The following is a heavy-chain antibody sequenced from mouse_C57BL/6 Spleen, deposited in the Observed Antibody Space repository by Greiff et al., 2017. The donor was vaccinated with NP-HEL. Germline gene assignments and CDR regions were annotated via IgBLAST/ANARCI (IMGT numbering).Heavy chain of an antibody. CDR2: ISSGGDYI. V-gene: IGHV5-9-1*02. Sequence: EVKLMESGEGLVKPGGSLKLSCAASGFTFSSYAMSWVRQTPEKRLEWVAYISSGGDYIYYADTVKGRFTISRDNARNTLYLQMSSLKSEDTAMYYCTRDYGTSLYAMDYWGQGTSVTVSS. D-gene: IGHD4-1*01. CDR1: GFTFSSYA. J-gene: IGHJ4*01. CDR3: TRDYGTSLYAMDY.